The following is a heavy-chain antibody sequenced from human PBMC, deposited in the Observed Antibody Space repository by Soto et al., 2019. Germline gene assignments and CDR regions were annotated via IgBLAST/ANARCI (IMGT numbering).Heavy chain of an antibody. D-gene: IGHD3-3*01. CDR3: ASFPHGIFGVVSYYFDY. Sequence: SETLSLTCTVSGGSISSYYWSWIRQPPGKGLEWIGYIYYSGSTNYNPSLKSRVTISVDTSKNQFSLKLSSVTAADTAVYYCASFPHGIFGVVSYYFDYWGQGTLVTVSS. V-gene: IGHV4-59*01. CDR1: GGSISSYY. J-gene: IGHJ4*02. CDR2: IYYSGST.